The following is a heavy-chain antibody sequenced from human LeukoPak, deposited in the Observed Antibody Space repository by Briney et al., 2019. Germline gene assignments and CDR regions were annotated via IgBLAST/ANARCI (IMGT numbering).Heavy chain of an antibody. V-gene: IGHV3-53*01. CDR1: GFTVSSNY. CDR2: IYSGGST. CDR3: AREVLIAAAGDNWFDP. Sequence: GGSLRLSCAASGFTVSSNYMSWVRQAPGKGLEWVSVIYSGGSTYYADSVKGRFTISRDNSKNTLYLQMNSLRAEDTAVYYCAREVLIAAAGDNWFDPWGQGTLVTVSS. D-gene: IGHD6-13*01. J-gene: IGHJ5*02.